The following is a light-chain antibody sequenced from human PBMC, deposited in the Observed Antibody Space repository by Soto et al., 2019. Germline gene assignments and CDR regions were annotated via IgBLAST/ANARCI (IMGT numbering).Light chain of an antibody. Sequence: DVQMTQSPSSLSPFVGDRVTITCRASQGIAPYLAWFQQKPGKVPKLLIYATSTLQSGVPSRFSGSGSGTDFTLTISSLQPEDVATYYCQKYNSAPLTFGGGTKVDIK. CDR1: QGIAPY. CDR2: ATS. CDR3: QKYNSAPLT. J-gene: IGKJ4*01. V-gene: IGKV1-27*01.